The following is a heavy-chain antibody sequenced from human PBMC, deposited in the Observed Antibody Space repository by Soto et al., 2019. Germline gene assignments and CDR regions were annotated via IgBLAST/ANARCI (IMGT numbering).Heavy chain of an antibody. J-gene: IGHJ4*02. CDR1: GFTFSSYG. CDR3: ARDRRDGYNFLLDY. Sequence: QVQLVESGGGVVQPGRSLRLSCAASGFTFSSYGMHWVRQAPGKGLEWVAVIWYDGSNKYYADSVKGRFTISRDNSKNTLYPQMNSLRAEDTAVYYCARDRRDGYNFLLDYWGQGTLVTVSS. D-gene: IGHD5-12*01. V-gene: IGHV3-33*01. CDR2: IWYDGSNK.